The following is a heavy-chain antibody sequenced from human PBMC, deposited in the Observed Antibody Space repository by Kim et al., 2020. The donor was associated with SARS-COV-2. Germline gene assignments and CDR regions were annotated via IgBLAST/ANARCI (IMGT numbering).Heavy chain of an antibody. Sequence: GGSLRLSCAASGFTFSSYGMHWVRQAPGKGLEWVAVISYDGSNKYYADSVKGRFTISRDNSKNTLYLQMNSLRAEDTAVYYCARDDAMVRGAPPNYWGQGTLVTVSS. CDR2: ISYDGSNK. J-gene: IGHJ4*02. D-gene: IGHD3-10*01. CDR3: ARDDAMVRGAPPNY. CDR1: GFTFSSYG. V-gene: IGHV3-33*05.